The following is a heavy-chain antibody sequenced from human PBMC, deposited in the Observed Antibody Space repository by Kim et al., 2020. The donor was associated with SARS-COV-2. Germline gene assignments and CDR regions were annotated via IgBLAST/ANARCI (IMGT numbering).Heavy chain of an antibody. V-gene: IGHV3-23*01. Sequence: GGSLRLSCAASGFTFSSYAMSWVRQAPGMGLEWVSAISGSGGSTYYADSVKGRFTISRDNSKNTLYLQMNSLRAEDTAVYYCAKWGYCSSTSCYDAYYYYGMDVWGQGTTVTVSS. CDR2: ISGSGGST. J-gene: IGHJ6*02. D-gene: IGHD2-2*01. CDR3: AKWGYCSSTSCYDAYYYYGMDV. CDR1: GFTFSSYA.